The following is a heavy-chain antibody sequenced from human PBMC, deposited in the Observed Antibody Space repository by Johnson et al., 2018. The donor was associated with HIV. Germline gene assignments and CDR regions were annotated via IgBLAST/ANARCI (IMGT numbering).Heavy chain of an antibody. D-gene: IGHD6-13*01. V-gene: IGHV3-30*03. CDR3: ARDQGYRSSCAFSFDI. CDR1: GFTFSSYG. Sequence: QVQLVESGGGVVQPGRSLRLSCAASGFTFSSYGMHWVRQAPGKGLEWVAVISYDGSNKYYADSVKGRFTISRDNSNNTVFLQMNSLRSDDTAVYFCARDQGYRSSCAFSFDIWGQGTMVIVSS. CDR2: ISYDGSNK. J-gene: IGHJ3*02.